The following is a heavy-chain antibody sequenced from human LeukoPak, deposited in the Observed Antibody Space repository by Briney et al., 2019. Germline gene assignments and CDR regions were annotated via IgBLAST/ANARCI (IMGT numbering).Heavy chain of an antibody. V-gene: IGHV4-59*01. CDR1: GGSISSYY. Sequence: PSETLSHTCTVSGGSISSYYWSWIRQPPGKGLEWIGYIYYSGSTNYNPSLKSRVTISVDTSKNQFSLKLSSVTAADTAVYYCAASGTTLGYCSSTSCSETYNWFDPWGQGTLVTVSS. D-gene: IGHD2-2*01. CDR3: AASGTTLGYCSSTSCSETYNWFDP. CDR2: IYYSGST. J-gene: IGHJ5*02.